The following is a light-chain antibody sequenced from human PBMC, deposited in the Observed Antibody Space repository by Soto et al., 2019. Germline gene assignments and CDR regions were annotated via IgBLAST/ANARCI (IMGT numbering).Light chain of an antibody. CDR3: QQNYDTPIT. CDR1: QSIGTF. CDR2: AAS. V-gene: IGKV1-39*01. J-gene: IGKJ5*01. Sequence: DFEITQSPSSLSSFVLERFTMTCRASQSIGTFLSWYQQKSGRAPKLLIYAASSLQIGVPSRFSGSGSGTNFTLTISSLQPEDFATYFCQQNYDTPITFGQGTRLEIK.